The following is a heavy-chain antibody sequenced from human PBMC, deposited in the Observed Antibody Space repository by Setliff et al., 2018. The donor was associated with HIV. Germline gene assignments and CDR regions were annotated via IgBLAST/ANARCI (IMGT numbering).Heavy chain of an antibody. J-gene: IGHJ4*02. Sequence: PSETLSLTCTVSGGSISGYYWSWIRQPPGKGLEWIGSSYYMPSLRSRVTISVNTSKNQFSLNLGSVTAADTAVYYCARGYTSGYLDYWGQGSLVTVSS. CDR2: SYYM. CDR3: ARGYTSGYLDY. CDR1: GGSISGYY. V-gene: IGHV4-4*09. D-gene: IGHD6-19*01.